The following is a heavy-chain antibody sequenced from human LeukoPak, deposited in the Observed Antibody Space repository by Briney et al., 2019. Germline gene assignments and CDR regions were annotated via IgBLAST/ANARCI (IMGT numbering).Heavy chain of an antibody. J-gene: IGHJ4*02. V-gene: IGHV4-4*07. CDR1: GASMKDNY. D-gene: IGHD3-3*01. CDR2: IYSSGAT. Sequence: SETLSLTCTVSGASMKDNYWSWLRQPAGKRLEWIGRIYSSGATDYSPSLKSRVTMSIETSKNQFSLNLRSVTATDTAVYYCARGPLMRVSGTIDYWGQGTLATVSS. CDR3: ARGPLMRVSGTIDY.